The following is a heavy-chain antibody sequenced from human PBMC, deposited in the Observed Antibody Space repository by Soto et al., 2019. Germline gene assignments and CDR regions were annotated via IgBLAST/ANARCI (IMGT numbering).Heavy chain of an antibody. V-gene: IGHV3-74*01. D-gene: IGHD3-10*01. J-gene: IGHJ6*02. CDR2: INRDGSDT. CDR1: GFDFNRHW. Sequence: EEQLVESGGGSVRPGGSLRLSCAASGFDFNRHWMHWVRQAPGKGLVWVSRINRDGSDTTYADSVRGRFTISRDNAHNLMFLQITSLTADDTAVYYCARGDGRISYYYGMDVWGQGATVTV. CDR3: ARGDGRISYYYGMDV.